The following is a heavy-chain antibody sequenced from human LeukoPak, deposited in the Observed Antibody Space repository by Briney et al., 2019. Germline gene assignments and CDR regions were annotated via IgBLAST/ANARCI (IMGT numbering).Heavy chain of an antibody. D-gene: IGHD3-22*01. CDR3: ARVNMDTAIVIRYYYDSSSYPKRYYYYYYMDV. Sequence: PSETLSLTWTVSGGSISSSSYYWGWIRQPPGKGLEWIGSIYYSGSTYYNPSLKSRVTISVDTSKNQFSLKLSSVTAANTAVYYCARVNMDTAIVIRYYYDSSSYPKRYYYYYYMDVWGKGTTVTVSS. J-gene: IGHJ6*03. CDR1: GGSISSSSYY. CDR2: IYYSGST. V-gene: IGHV4-39*01.